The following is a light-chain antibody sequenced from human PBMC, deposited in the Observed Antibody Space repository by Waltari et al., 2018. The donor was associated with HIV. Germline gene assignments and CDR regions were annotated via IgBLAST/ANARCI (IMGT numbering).Light chain of an antibody. Sequence: QSVLTQPASVSGSPGQSITISCTGTNDDIGSYIYVSWYQQHPGKAPKLLMYDVSSRPSGVSDRFSGSKSGHTASLTISGIQTGDEAHYYCTSYTSLTTVVFGGGTKLTVL. CDR2: DVS. J-gene: IGLJ2*01. V-gene: IGLV2-14*03. CDR3: TSYTSLTTVV. CDR1: NDDIGSYIY.